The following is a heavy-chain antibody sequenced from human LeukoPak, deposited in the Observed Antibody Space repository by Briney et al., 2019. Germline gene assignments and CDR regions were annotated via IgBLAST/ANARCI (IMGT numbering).Heavy chain of an antibody. D-gene: IGHD5-12*01. CDR3: ARGRVTYSGYDFPYYFDY. Sequence: PGGSLRLSCAASGFTFSSYGMHWVRQAPGKGLEWVSVIHSGGTTYYADSVKGRFTISRDNSRNTLYLQMNSLRAEDTAVYYCARGRVTYSGYDFPYYFDYWGQGTLVTVSS. V-gene: IGHV3-53*01. CDR2: IHSGGTT. J-gene: IGHJ4*02. CDR1: GFTFSSYG.